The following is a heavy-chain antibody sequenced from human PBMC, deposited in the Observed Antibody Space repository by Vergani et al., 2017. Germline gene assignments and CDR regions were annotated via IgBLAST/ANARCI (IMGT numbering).Heavy chain of an antibody. D-gene: IGHD1-1*01. CDR2: IYPGDSNT. J-gene: IGHJ4*02. V-gene: IGHV5-51*01. CDR1: GYSFDFYW. CDR3: ARHTTYTDS. Sequence: EVQLVQSGAEVKKPGESLKISCKASGYSFDFYWIAWVRQMPGKGLEWMGIIYPGDSNTKYSPSFQGQIIISVDKSITTAFLQWSSLKASDTALYYCARHTTYTDSWGQGTLVTVSS.